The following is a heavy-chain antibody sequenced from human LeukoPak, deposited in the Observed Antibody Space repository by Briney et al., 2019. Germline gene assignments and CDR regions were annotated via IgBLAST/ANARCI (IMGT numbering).Heavy chain of an antibody. CDR3: ARDRDYYDSSGYTPRFDY. D-gene: IGHD3-22*01. CDR2: IYYSGST. J-gene: IGHJ4*02. V-gene: IGHV4-30-4*01. Sequence: SQTLSLTCTVSGGSISSGDYYWSWIRQPPGKGLEWIGSIYYSGSTYYNPSLKSRVTISVDTSKNQFSLKLSSVTAADTAVYYCARDRDYYDSSGYTPRFDYWGQGTLVTVSS. CDR1: GGSISSGDYY.